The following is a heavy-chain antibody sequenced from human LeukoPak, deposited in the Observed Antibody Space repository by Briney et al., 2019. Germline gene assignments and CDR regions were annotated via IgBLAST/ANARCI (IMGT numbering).Heavy chain of an antibody. CDR2: INPSGGST. D-gene: IGHD3-9*01. Sequence: ASVKVSCKNSGYTFTGYYIHWVRQAPGQGLEWMGIINPSGGSTSYAQKFQGRVTMTRDTSTSTVYMELSSLRSEDTAVYYCARGDYDILTGQTPFDYWGQGTLVTVSS. J-gene: IGHJ4*02. CDR1: GYTFTGYY. CDR3: ARGDYDILTGQTPFDY. V-gene: IGHV1-46*01.